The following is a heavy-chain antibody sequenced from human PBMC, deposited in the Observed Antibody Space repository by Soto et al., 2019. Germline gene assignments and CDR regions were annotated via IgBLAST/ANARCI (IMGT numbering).Heavy chain of an antibody. CDR3: AHQTISYTLDV. V-gene: IGHV4-4*02. J-gene: IGHJ6*02. CDR1: GGSIRGHYW. CDR2: IYHGGAT. D-gene: IGHD1-1*01. Sequence: PSETLSLTCAVSGGSIRGHYWWSWVRQTPGKGLEWIGEIYHGGATYYNPSLKSRVTISTDESKNQLYLKLNSVTAADTAVYYCAHQTISYTLDVWGQGTTVTVSS.